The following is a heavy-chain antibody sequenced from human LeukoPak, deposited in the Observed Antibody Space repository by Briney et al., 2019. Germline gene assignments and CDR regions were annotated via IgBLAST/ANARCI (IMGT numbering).Heavy chain of an antibody. CDR3: ARSNPSVDYGDYAFDY. CDR1: GGSISSYC. J-gene: IGHJ4*02. Sequence: SETLSLTCTVSGGSISSYCWSWIRQPAGKGLEWIGRIYTSGSTNYNPSLKSRVTMSVDTSKNQFSLKLSSVTAADTAVYYCARSNPSVDYGDYAFDYWGQGTLVTVSS. D-gene: IGHD4-17*01. CDR2: IYTSGST. V-gene: IGHV4-4*07.